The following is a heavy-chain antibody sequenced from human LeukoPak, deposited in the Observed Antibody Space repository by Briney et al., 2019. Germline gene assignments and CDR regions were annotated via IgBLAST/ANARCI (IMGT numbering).Heavy chain of an antibody. Sequence: GGSLRLSCAASGFTVGTDFMTWVRQAPGKGLVWVSMTHVVSGEFYADSVKGRFTISRDNSKNTLYPQMNSLRAEDTALYFCAKNTEGGHDFAQTPYYFDCWGQGTLVTVSS. CDR1: GFTVGTDF. V-gene: IGHV3-53*01. J-gene: IGHJ4*02. CDR2: THVVSGE. CDR3: AKNTEGGHDFAQTPYYFDC. D-gene: IGHD3-3*01.